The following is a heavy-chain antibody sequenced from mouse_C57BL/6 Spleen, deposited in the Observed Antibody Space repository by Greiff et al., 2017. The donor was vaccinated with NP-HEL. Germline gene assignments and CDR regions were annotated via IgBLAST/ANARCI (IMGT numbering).Heavy chain of an antibody. D-gene: IGHD2-4*01. CDR3: ARWGDYDGAY. V-gene: IGHV1-52*01. CDR1: GYTFTSYW. Sequence: QVQLKQPGAELVRPGSSVKLSCKASGYTFTSYWMHWVKQRPIQGLEWIGNIDPSDSETHYNQKFKDKATLTVDKSSSTAYMQLSSLTSEDSAVYYCARWGDYDGAYWGQGTLVTVSA. CDR2: IDPSDSET. J-gene: IGHJ3*01.